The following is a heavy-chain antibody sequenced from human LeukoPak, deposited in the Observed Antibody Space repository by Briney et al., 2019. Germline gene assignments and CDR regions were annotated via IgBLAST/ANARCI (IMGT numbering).Heavy chain of an antibody. V-gene: IGHV3-11*04. D-gene: IGHD6-6*01. J-gene: IGHJ5*02. CDR1: GFTFSDYY. CDR2: ISSSGSTI. Sequence: GGSLRLSCAASGFTFSDYYMSWIRQAPGKGPEWVSYISSSGSTIYYADSVKGRFTISRDNAKNSLYLQMNSLRAEDTAVYYCARTVSSSSGWFDPWGQGTLVTVSS. CDR3: ARTVSSSSGWFDP.